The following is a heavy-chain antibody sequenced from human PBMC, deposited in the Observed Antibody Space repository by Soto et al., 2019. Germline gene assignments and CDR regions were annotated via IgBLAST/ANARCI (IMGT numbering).Heavy chain of an antibody. CDR3: ARVFDAFAI. CDR1: GFIVSTHY. V-gene: IGHV3-53*01. J-gene: IGHJ3*02. CDR2: IYTAGST. Sequence: EVQLVESGGGLIQPGGSLRLSCAASGFIVSTHYMTWVRQAPGKGLECVPVIYTAGSTYYADSVKGRLTISRDNSKTTLYLQMNSLRAEDTAVYYCARVFDAFAIWGRGTMGPVSS.